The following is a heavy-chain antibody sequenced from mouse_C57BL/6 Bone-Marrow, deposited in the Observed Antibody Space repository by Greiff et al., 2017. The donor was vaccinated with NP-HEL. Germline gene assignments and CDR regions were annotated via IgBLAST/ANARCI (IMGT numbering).Heavy chain of an antibody. CDR3: ARDLYGSSPDWYFNV. J-gene: IGHJ1*03. D-gene: IGHD1-1*01. Sequence: EVQVVESGPGLVKPSQSLSLTCSVTGYSITSGYYWNWIRQFPGNKLEWMGYISYDGSNNYNPSLKNRIPITRDTSKNQFFLKLNSVTTEDTATYYCARDLYGSSPDWYFNVWGTGTTVTVSS. CDR1: GYSITSGYY. V-gene: IGHV3-6*01. CDR2: ISYDGSN.